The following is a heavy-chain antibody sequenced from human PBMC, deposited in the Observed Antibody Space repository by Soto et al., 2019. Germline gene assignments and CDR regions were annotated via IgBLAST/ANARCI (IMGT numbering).Heavy chain of an antibody. J-gene: IGHJ4*02. V-gene: IGHV4-39*01. CDR2: IYYSGST. D-gene: IGHD6-19*01. CDR3: ARRTVNIRTFYSGLKTHCFDY. CDR1: GDSMSSSDDY. Sequence: SETMSLTCAVSGDSMSSSDDYWGWIRQPPGKGLEWIGSIYYSGSTYYNPSLQSRVAISVDTSKNQFSLKLKSVTAADTAIYYCARRTVNIRTFYSGLKTHCFDYWGQGAPVTVS.